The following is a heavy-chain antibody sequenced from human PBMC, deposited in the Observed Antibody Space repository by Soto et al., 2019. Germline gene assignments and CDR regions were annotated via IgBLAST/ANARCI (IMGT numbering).Heavy chain of an antibody. CDR2: IYYSGNT. V-gene: IGHV4-59*01. D-gene: IGHD6-19*01. Sequence: QVLLQESGPGLVKPSETLSLTCTVSGASMSPSYWSWIRQPPGKGLEWIGYIYYSGNTNYNPSLKSRVTMSVDTSKNQFSPMLTSVTAADTAVYYCARGGWSVDPWGQGTLVTVSS. J-gene: IGHJ5*02. CDR1: GASMSPSY. CDR3: ARGGWSVDP.